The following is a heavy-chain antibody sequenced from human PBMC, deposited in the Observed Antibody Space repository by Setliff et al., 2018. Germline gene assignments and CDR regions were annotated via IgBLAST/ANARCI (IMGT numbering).Heavy chain of an antibody. Sequence: ASVKVSCKASGYTFTELSMHWVRQAPGKGLEWMGGFDPEDGETIYAQKFQGRVTMTEDTSTDTAYMELSSLRSEDTAVYYCATQITMVRGVTDSHFDYWGQGTLVTVSS. D-gene: IGHD3-10*01. V-gene: IGHV1-24*01. CDR2: FDPEDGET. CDR1: GYTFTELS. CDR3: ATQITMVRGVTDSHFDY. J-gene: IGHJ4*02.